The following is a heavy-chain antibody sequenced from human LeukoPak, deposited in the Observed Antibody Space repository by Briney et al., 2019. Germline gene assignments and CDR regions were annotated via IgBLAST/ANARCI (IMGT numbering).Heavy chain of an antibody. D-gene: IGHD3-10*01. CDR1: GFTFSSYS. V-gene: IGHV3-21*01. CDR3: ARGGGLLWFGNYYYMDV. Sequence: GGSLRLSCAASGFTFSSYSMNWVRQAPGKGLEWVSSISSSSSYIYYADSVKGRFTISRDNAKNSLYLQMNSLRAEDTAVYYCARGGGLLWFGNYYYMDVWGKGTTVTISS. J-gene: IGHJ6*03. CDR2: ISSSSSYI.